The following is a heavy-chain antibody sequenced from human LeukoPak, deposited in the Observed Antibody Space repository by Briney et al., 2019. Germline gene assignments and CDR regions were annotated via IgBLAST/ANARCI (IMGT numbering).Heavy chain of an antibody. CDR1: GFTVSSDY. V-gene: IGHV3-66*04. CDR2: IYSGGST. CDR3: ARLYDSSGYLDYYYYYMDV. Sequence: GGSLRLSCAASGFTVSSDYMSWVRQAPGKGLEWVSVIYSGGSTYYADSVKGRFTISRDNSKNTLYLQMNSLRAEDTAVYYCARLYDSSGYLDYYYYYMDVWGKGTTVTISS. J-gene: IGHJ6*03. D-gene: IGHD3-22*01.